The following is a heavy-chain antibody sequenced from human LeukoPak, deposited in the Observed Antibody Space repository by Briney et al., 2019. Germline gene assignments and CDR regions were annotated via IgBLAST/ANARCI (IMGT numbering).Heavy chain of an antibody. V-gene: IGHV3-48*03. J-gene: IGHJ4*02. CDR3: ARGRNPVMRY. Sequence: GGSLRLSCAASGFTFSSYEMNWVRQAPGKGLEWVSYISSSGSTIYYADSVKGRFTISRDNAKNSLYLQMNSLRAEDTAVYYCARGRNPVMRYWGQGTLVTVSS. D-gene: IGHD2-21*01. CDR1: GFTFSSYE. CDR2: ISSSGSTI.